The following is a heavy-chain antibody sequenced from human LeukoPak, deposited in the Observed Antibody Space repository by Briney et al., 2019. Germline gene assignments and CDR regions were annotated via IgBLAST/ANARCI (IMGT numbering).Heavy chain of an antibody. D-gene: IGHD2-2*01. J-gene: IGHJ4*02. CDR1: GFTFSSYG. CDR2: ISGSGGST. V-gene: IGHV3-23*01. Sequence: PGGSLRLSCAASGFTFSSYGMSWVRQAPGKGLEWVSAISGSGGSTYYADSVKGRFTISRDNSKNTLYLQMNSLRAEDTAVYYCAKGCSSTSCYYDYWGQGTLVTVSS. CDR3: AKGCSSTSCYYDY.